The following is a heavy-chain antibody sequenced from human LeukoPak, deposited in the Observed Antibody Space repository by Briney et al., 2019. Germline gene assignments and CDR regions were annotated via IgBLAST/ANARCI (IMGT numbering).Heavy chain of an antibody. D-gene: IGHD3-3*01. J-gene: IGHJ5*02. CDR3: ARNILEWLLGWFDP. Sequence: PSETLSLTCTVSGGSISSSSYYWGWIRQPPGKGLEWIGSIYYSGSTYYNPSLKSRVTISVDTSKNQFSLKLSSVTAADTAVYYCARNILEWLLGWFDPWGQGTLVTVSS. CDR1: GGSISSSSYY. V-gene: IGHV4-39*01. CDR2: IYYSGST.